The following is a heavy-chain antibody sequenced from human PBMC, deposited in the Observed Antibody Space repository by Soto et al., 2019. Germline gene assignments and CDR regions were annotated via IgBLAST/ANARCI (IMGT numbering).Heavy chain of an antibody. CDR3: AREFGGGVVPAASAYFDY. Sequence: EVQLVESGGGLVKPGGSLRLSCAASGFTFSSYSMNWVRQAPGKGLEWVSSISSSSSYIYYADSVKGRFTISRDNAKNSRYLQMNSLRAEDTAVYYCAREFGGGVVPAASAYFDYWGQGTLVTVSS. V-gene: IGHV3-21*01. J-gene: IGHJ4*02. CDR2: ISSSSSYI. D-gene: IGHD2-2*01. CDR1: GFTFSSYS.